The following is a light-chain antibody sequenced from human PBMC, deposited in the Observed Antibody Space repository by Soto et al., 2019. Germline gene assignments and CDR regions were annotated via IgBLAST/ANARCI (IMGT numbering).Light chain of an antibody. CDR3: HQYFDWPRGT. CDR1: QSVNGN. V-gene: IGKV3-15*01. J-gene: IGKJ1*01. Sequence: EIVVTQSPATLSVSPGERATLSCRVSQSVNGNLAWYQQRPGQAPRLLIYGTSTRATDVPLRFSGGGSGTEFTLTISSLQSEDFAVYFCHQYFDWPRGTFGQGTKLEI. CDR2: GTS.